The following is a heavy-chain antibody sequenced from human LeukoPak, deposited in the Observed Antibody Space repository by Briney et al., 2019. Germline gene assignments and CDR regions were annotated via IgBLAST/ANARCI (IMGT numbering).Heavy chain of an antibody. Sequence: GGSLRLSCAASGFTFSDYYMSWIRQAPGKGPEWVSYISSSSSYTNYADSVKGRFTISRDNSKNTLYLQMNSLRAEDTAVYYCAKDPHDYGGNSFSYYFDYWGQGTLVTVSS. CDR2: ISSSSSYT. V-gene: IGHV3-11*05. CDR1: GFTFSDYY. D-gene: IGHD4-23*01. CDR3: AKDPHDYGGNSFSYYFDY. J-gene: IGHJ4*02.